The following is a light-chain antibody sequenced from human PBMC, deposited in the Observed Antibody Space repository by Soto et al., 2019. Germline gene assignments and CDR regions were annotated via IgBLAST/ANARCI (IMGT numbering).Light chain of an antibody. V-gene: IGKV1-5*01. Sequence: DIQMTQSPSTLSAFVGDSVTITCRASQSISSWLAWYQQRPGKAPKVLIYDASSLQSGVPSRFSGSGSGTEFTLTISSLQPDDFATYYCQQYNIYPWTFGQGTEVEIK. CDR3: QQYNIYPWT. J-gene: IGKJ1*01. CDR1: QSISSW. CDR2: DAS.